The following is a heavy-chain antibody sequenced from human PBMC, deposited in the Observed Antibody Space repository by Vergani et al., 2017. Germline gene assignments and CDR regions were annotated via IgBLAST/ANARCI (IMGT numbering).Heavy chain of an antibody. CDR2: IIPIFGTA. CDR3: AHSGSSGWYEVPERHYYYYGMDV. D-gene: IGHD6-19*01. CDR1: GGTFSSYA. Sequence: QVQLVQSGAEVKKPGSSVKVSCKASGGTFSSYAISWVRQAPGQGLEWMGGIIPIFGTANYAQKFQGRVTITADESTSTAYMELSSLRSEDTAVYYCAHSGSSGWYEVPERHYYYYGMDVWGQGTTVTVSS. V-gene: IGHV1-69*12. J-gene: IGHJ6*02.